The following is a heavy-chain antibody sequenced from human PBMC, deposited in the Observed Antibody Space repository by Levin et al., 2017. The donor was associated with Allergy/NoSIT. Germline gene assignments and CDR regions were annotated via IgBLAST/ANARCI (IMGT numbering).Heavy chain of an antibody. CDR3: ARDKGIAVAGGFDY. CDR1: GFTFDDYG. J-gene: IGHJ4*02. Sequence: ETLSLTCAASGFTFDDYGMNWVRQALGKGLEWVSGINWKGGRTGYADSVKGRFTISRDNAKNSLYLQMNSLRAEDTALYYCARDKGIAVAGGFDYWGQGTLVTVSS. D-gene: IGHD6-19*01. CDR2: INWKGGRT. V-gene: IGHV3-20*04.